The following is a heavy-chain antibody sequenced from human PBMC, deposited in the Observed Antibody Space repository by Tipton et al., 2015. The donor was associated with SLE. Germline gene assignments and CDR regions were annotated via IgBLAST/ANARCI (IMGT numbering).Heavy chain of an antibody. Sequence: TLSLTCTVSGGSISSSSYYWGWIRQPPGKGLEWIGEVNHSGSTNYNPSLKSRVTIFVDTSKNQFSLMLDSLTAADTAVYYCARAALAKGSGFDLWGQGTMVTVSS. J-gene: IGHJ3*01. D-gene: IGHD3-3*02. CDR1: GGSISSSSYY. CDR3: ARAALAKGSGFDL. V-gene: IGHV4-39*01. CDR2: VNHSGST.